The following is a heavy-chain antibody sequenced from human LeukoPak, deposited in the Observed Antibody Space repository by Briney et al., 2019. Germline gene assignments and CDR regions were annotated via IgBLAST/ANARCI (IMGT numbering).Heavy chain of an antibody. CDR2: IWYDGSNK. CDR3: AKARPSSSSGYYYYYMDV. V-gene: IGHV3-33*06. D-gene: IGHD6-6*01. J-gene: IGHJ6*03. CDR1: GFTFSSYG. Sequence: GGSVRLSCAACGFTFSSYGMHWVRQAPGKGLEWVAVIWYDGSNKYYAVSVKGRFTNSRENSKNTLYLQMNSLRAEDTAVYYCAKARPSSSSGYYYYYMDVWGKGTTVTVS.